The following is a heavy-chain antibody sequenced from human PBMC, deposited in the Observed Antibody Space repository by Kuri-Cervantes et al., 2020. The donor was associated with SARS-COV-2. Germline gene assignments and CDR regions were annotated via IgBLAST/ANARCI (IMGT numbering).Heavy chain of an antibody. V-gene: IGHV1-45*02. CDR2: ITPYNGKT. Sequence: SVKVSCKASGDTFTYRFLHWARQAPGRAPEWMGCITPYNGKTNYVQKFQDRVTITRDRSASTAYMELSSLRSEDTAMYYCARSGPGAISREDDAFDIWGQGTMVTVSS. CDR3: ARSGPGAISREDDAFDI. D-gene: IGHD3-10*01. CDR1: GDTFTYRF. J-gene: IGHJ3*02.